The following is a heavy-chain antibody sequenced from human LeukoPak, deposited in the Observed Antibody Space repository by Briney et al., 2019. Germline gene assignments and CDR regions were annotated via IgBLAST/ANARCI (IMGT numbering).Heavy chain of an antibody. Sequence: SETLSLTCAVYGGSFSGYYWSWIRQPPGKGLEWIGEINHSGSTNYNPSLKSRVTISVDTSKNQFSLKLSSVTAADTAVYYCARGPIRPYYYGSGSYYNQPPYFDYWGQGTLVTVSS. CDR2: INHSGST. D-gene: IGHD3-10*01. CDR3: ARGPIRPYYYGSGSYYNQPPYFDY. CDR1: GGSFSGYY. J-gene: IGHJ4*02. V-gene: IGHV4-34*01.